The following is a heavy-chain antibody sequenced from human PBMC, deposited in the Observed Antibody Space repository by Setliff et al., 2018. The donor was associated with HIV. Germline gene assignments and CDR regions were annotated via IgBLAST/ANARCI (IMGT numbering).Heavy chain of an antibody. Sequence: SETLSLTCTVSGGSISSYRWSWIRQPPGKGLEWIGSFYYSWNTYYNPSLKSRVTISVDTSKNQFSLKLSSVTAADTAVYYCARHQGKYYDSSGYSGWFFDLWGRGTLVTVSS. J-gene: IGHJ2*01. CDR1: GGSISSYR. CDR3: ARHQGKYYDSSGYSGWFFDL. V-gene: IGHV4-59*08. D-gene: IGHD3-22*01. CDR2: FYYSWNT.